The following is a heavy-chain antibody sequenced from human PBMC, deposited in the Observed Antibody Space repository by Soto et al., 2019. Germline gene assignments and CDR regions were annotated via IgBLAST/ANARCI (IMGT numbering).Heavy chain of an antibody. Sequence: GASVKVSCKASGYTFTGYYMHWVRQAPGQGLEWMGWINPNSGGTNYAQKFQGRVTMTRDTSISTAYMELSRLRPDDTAVYYCARVGYYYGSGSPYYYGMDVWGQGTTVTVSS. CDR1: GYTFTGYY. D-gene: IGHD3-10*01. J-gene: IGHJ6*02. V-gene: IGHV1-2*02. CDR3: ARVGYYYGSGSPYYYGMDV. CDR2: INPNSGGT.